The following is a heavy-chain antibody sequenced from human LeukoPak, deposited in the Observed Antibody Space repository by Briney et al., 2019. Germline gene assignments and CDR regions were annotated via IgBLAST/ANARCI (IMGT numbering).Heavy chain of an antibody. CDR2: TYYRSKWYN. Sequence: SQTLSLTFAISGDSVSSNSAAWNWLRQSPSRGLEWLGRTYYRSKWYNDYAVSVKSRITINPDTSKNQFSLQLNSVTPEDTAVYYCARDPRRVRSSGWYFDYWGQGTLVTVSS. CDR3: ARDPRRVRSSGWYFDY. J-gene: IGHJ4*02. V-gene: IGHV6-1*01. D-gene: IGHD6-19*01. CDR1: GDSVSSNSAA.